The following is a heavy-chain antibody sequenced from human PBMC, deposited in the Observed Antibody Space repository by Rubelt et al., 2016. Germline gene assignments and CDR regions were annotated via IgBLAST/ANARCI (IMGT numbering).Heavy chain of an antibody. J-gene: IGHJ4*02. Sequence: GGSLKLSCAASGFTFSGSAMHWVRQASGKGLEWVGRIRSKATSYATAYAASVKGRFTISRDDSKNTAYLQMNSLKTEDTAVYYCIREISHWGQGTLVTVSS. CDR1: GFTFSGSA. CDR3: IREISH. D-gene: IGHD2/OR15-2a*01. CDR2: IRSKATSYAT. V-gene: IGHV3-73*01.